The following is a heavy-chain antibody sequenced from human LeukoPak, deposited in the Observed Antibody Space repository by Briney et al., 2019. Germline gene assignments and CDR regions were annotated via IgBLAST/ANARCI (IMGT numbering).Heavy chain of an antibody. CDR3: TKDIGKFYTSGWNYFSMDV. CDR2: ISLNSGII. CDR1: GFNFDAYA. D-gene: IGHD6-19*01. V-gene: IGHV3-9*01. Sequence: GGSLRLSCAASGFNFDAYAMHWVRQAPGKGLEWVSSISLNSGIIDYADSVKGRFTISRDNAKNSLYLQMNSLRAEDTALYYCTKDIGKFYTSGWNYFSMDVWGQGTTVTVSS. J-gene: IGHJ6*02.